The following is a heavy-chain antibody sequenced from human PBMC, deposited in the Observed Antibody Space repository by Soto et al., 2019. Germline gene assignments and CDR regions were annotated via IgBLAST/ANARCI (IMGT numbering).Heavy chain of an antibody. V-gene: IGHV3-21*01. CDR2: ISSSSSYI. J-gene: IGHJ4*02. Sequence: PGGSLRLSCAASGFTFSSYEMNWVRQAPGKGLEWVSSISSSSSYIYYADSVKGRFTISRDNAKNSLYLQMNSLRAEDTAVYYCARDPHGGNPLGLVDYWGQGTLVTVSS. CDR3: ARDPHGGNPLGLVDY. D-gene: IGHD2-15*01. CDR1: GFTFSSYE.